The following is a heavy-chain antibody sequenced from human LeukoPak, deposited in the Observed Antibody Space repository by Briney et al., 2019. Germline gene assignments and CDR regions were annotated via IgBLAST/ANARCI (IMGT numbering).Heavy chain of an antibody. CDR1: GGSISSSPDY. Sequence: SETLSLTCSVSGGSISSSPDYCGWIRQPPGKGLEWIGSIHYRGGTYYNPSLKSRVTISLDTSINEFSLSLNSVTAADTAVYYCARGMSMAAGAHWGQGTRVTVSS. J-gene: IGHJ4*02. CDR3: ARGMSMAAGAH. CDR2: IHYRGGT. D-gene: IGHD5-24*01. V-gene: IGHV4-39*07.